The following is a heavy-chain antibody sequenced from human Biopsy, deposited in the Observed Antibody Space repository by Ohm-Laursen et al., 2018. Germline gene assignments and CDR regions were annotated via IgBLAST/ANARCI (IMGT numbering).Heavy chain of an antibody. D-gene: IGHD6-19*01. CDR3: ARDRRQWLALDY. Sequence: SVKVSCKASGYTFTGYYIHWVRQAPGQGPEWMGWMNPDSGNTGYAQNFQGRVTMTRNTSISTAYMELSRLRSDDTAVYYCARDRRQWLALDYWGQGTLVTVSS. V-gene: IGHV1-8*02. J-gene: IGHJ4*02. CDR2: MNPDSGNT. CDR1: GYTFTGYY.